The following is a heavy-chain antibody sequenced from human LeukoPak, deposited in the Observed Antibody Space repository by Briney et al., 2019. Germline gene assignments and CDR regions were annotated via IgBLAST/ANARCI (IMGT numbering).Heavy chain of an antibody. D-gene: IGHD3-9*01. CDR2: ISAYNGDT. CDR3: ARDGIRYFDWFRN. J-gene: IGHJ4*02. Sequence: ASVKVSCKASGYTFTSYGISWVRQAPGQGLEWMGWISAYNGDTNYAQKLQDRVTMTTDTSTSTAYMELRSLRYDDTAVYYCARDGIRYFDWFRNLGQGTLVTVSS. V-gene: IGHV1-18*01. CDR1: GYTFTSYG.